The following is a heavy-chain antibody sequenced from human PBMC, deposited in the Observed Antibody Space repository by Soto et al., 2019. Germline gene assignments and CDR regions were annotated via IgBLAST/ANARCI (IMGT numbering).Heavy chain of an antibody. Sequence: SETLSLTCTVSGGSISSSSYYWGWIRQPPGKGLEWIGSTYYSGSTYYNPSLKSRVTISVDTSKNQFSLKLSSVTAADTAVYYCAKLRVYGSGSYRDPRPNYYMDVWGKGTTVTVSS. CDR2: TYYSGST. J-gene: IGHJ6*03. V-gene: IGHV4-39*01. D-gene: IGHD3-10*01. CDR3: AKLRVYGSGSYRDPRPNYYMDV. CDR1: GGSISSSSYY.